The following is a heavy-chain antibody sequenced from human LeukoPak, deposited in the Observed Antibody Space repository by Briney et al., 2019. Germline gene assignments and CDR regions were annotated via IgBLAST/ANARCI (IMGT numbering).Heavy chain of an antibody. CDR3: ARVLAAAGNNWFDP. J-gene: IGHJ5*02. CDR2: VYYTGST. CDR1: GGSISSYY. V-gene: IGHV4-59*12. Sequence: PSETLSLTCTVSGGSISSYYWSWVRQPPGKGLEWIGFVYYTGSTNYSPSLKSRVTISVDTSKNQFSLKLSSVTAADTAVYYCARVLAAAGNNWFDPWGQGTLVTVSS. D-gene: IGHD6-13*01.